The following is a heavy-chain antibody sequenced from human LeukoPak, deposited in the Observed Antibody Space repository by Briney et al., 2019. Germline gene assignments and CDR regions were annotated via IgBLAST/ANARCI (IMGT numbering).Heavy chain of an antibody. CDR3: ARQTPSGNYYFDY. CDR1: GYSFSDYW. D-gene: IGHD1-26*01. Sequence: GESLKISCKGSGYSFSDYWIGWVRQMPGKGLEWMGIIYPGDSDIRYSPSFQGQVTISADKSISTAYLQWSSLKASDTAMYYCARQTPSGNYYFDYWGQGTLVTVSS. V-gene: IGHV5-51*01. J-gene: IGHJ4*02. CDR2: IYPGDSDI.